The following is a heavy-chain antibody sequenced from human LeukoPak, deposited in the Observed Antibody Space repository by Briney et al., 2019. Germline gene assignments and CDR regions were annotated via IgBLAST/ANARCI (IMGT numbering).Heavy chain of an antibody. Sequence: AGGSLRLSCAASGFTFSSYSMNWVRQAPGKGLEWVSYISSSSSTIYYADSVKGRFTISRDNAKNSLYLQMNSLRAEDTAVYYCARDRTAAADYFDYWGQGTLVTVSS. V-gene: IGHV3-48*01. J-gene: IGHJ4*02. CDR3: ARDRTAAADYFDY. CDR1: GFTFSSYS. D-gene: IGHD6-13*01. CDR2: ISSSSSTI.